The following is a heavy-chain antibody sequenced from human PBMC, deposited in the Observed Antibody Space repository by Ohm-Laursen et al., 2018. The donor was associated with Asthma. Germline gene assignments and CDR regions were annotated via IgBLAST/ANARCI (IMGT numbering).Heavy chain of an antibody. CDR3: ARSRRWYSSSWIIPFDY. D-gene: IGHD6-13*01. V-gene: IGHV1-69*17. J-gene: IGHJ4*02. CDR1: GGTFSSYA. Sequence: GSSVKVSCKASGGTFSSYAISWVRQAPGQGLEWMGGIIPIFGIANYAQKFQGRVTITADKSTSTAYMELSSLRSEDTAVYYCARSRRWYSSSWIIPFDYWGQGTLVTVSS. CDR2: IIPIFGIA.